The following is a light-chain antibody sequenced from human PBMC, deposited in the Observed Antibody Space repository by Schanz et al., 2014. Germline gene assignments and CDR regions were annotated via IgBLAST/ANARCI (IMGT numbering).Light chain of an antibody. CDR1: SSDVGGYNF. CDR2: DVS. CDR3: CSYAGDYTDV. J-gene: IGLJ1*01. V-gene: IGLV2-11*01. Sequence: QSALTQPPSVSGSPGQSVTISCTGTSSDVGGYNFVSWYQQHPGKAPKLIIFDVSKRPSGVPNRFFGSKSGNTASLTISGLQTEDEADYYCCSYAGDYTDVFGTGTKVTVL.